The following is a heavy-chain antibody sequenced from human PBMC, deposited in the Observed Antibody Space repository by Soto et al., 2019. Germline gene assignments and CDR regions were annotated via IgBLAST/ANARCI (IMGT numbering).Heavy chain of an antibody. CDR1: GYNFTNFG. Sequence: ASVKVSCKASGYNFTNFGINWLREAPGQGLEWVGWISPYSGNTNYAQKFRGRVTMTTDATTAYMELRSLRSDDAAVYYCAKLATYSTISPFDIWGQGTMVTVSS. CDR2: ISPYSGNT. CDR3: AKLATYSTISPFDI. D-gene: IGHD1-26*01. J-gene: IGHJ3*02. V-gene: IGHV1-18*01.